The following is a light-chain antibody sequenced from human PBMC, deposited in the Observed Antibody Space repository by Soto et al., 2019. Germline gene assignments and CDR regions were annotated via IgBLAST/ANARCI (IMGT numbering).Light chain of an antibody. Sequence: QSVLAQPASLSGAPGQAITLSCTGTSSDVGAYDFVSWYQQHPDKAPKLMIYEVSNRPSGVSYRFSGSKSVNTATLTISGLQAEDEADYYCSSYTTSSTRVFGTGTKVTVL. CDR1: SSDVGAYDF. V-gene: IGLV2-14*03. CDR2: EVS. J-gene: IGLJ1*01. CDR3: SSYTTSSTRV.